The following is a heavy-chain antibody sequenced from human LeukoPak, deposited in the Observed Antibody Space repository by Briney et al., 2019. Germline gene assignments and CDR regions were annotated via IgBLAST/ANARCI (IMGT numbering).Heavy chain of an antibody. J-gene: IGHJ4*02. Sequence: GGSLRLSCAASGFTFSSYSMNWVRQAPGKGLKWVANIKQDGSEKYYVNSVKGRFTISRDNAKNSLYLQMNSLRAEDTAVYYCARDTYGSGSYHYWGQGTLVTVSS. V-gene: IGHV3-7*03. CDR1: GFTFSSYS. CDR2: IKQDGSEK. CDR3: ARDTYGSGSYHY. D-gene: IGHD3-10*01.